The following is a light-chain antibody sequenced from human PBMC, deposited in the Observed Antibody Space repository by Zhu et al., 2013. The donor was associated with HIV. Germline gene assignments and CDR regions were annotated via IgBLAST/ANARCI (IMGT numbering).Light chain of an antibody. CDR2: DTS. V-gene: IGKV3-11*01. J-gene: IGKJ4*01. CDR3: QQYGSSPLT. Sequence: EIVLTQSPDILSLSPGERATLSCRASQSVTSYLAWYQQKPGQAPRLLIYDTSNRATGIPARFSGSGSGTDFTLSISRLESEDFAVYYCQQYGSSPLTFGGGTTVESK. CDR1: QSVTSY.